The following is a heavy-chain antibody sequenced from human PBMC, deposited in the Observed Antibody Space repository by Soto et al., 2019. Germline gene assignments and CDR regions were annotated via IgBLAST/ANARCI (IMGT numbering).Heavy chain of an antibody. V-gene: IGHV4-59*01. J-gene: IGHJ4*02. CDR2: IYHSDST. CDR3: ARGTFTFGPGIFDL. Sequence: QVQLQESGPGVVKPSETLSLICSISGDSISGYYWSWIRQPPGKGLEWIDYIYHSDSTTTTDNPSPASRVTISVDTSKNQVSLSLLSVTAADTGLYYCARGTFTFGPGIFDLWGPGTQVIAS. CDR1: GDSISGYY. D-gene: IGHD3-16*01.